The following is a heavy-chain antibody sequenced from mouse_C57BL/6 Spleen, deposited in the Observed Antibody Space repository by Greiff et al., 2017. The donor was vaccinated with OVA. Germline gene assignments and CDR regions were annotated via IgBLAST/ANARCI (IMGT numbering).Heavy chain of an antibody. D-gene: IGHD4-1*01. V-gene: IGHV5-6*01. CDR1: GFTFSSYG. Sequence: VQLKQSGGDLVKPGGSLKLSCAASGFTFSSYGMSWVRQTPDKRLEWVATISSGGSYTYYPDSVKGRFTISRDNAKNTLYLQMSSLKSEDTAMYYCARRGTGAFFDYWGQGTTLTVSS. CDR3: ARRGTGAFFDY. J-gene: IGHJ2*01. CDR2: ISSGGSYT.